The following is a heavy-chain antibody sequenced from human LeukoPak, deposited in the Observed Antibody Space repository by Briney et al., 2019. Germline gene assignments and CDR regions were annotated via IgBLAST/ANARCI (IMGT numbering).Heavy chain of an antibody. J-gene: IGHJ4*02. V-gene: IGHV3-30-3*01. D-gene: IGHD3-3*01. Sequence: GGSLRLSCAAPGFTFSSYAMHWVRQAPGKGLEWVAVISYDGSNKYYADSVKGRFTISRDNSKNTLYLQMNSLRAEDTAEYYCARSPVPDFWSGYYTFGIDYWGQGTLVTVSS. CDR3: ARSPVPDFWSGYYTFGIDY. CDR2: ISYDGSNK. CDR1: GFTFSSYA.